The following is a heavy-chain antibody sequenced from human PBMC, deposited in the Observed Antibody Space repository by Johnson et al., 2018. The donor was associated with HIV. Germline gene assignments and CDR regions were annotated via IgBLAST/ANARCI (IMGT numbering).Heavy chain of an antibody. J-gene: IGHJ3*02. V-gene: IGHV3-66*01. CDR3: ARDLRDIVVPDAFDI. CDR2: ISSGGDT. D-gene: IGHD5-12*01. CDR1: GFTVSSNY. Sequence: VLLVESGVGLVQPGGSLRLSCVVSGFTVSSNYITWVRQAPGKGLEWVSVISSGGDTYYADSVKDRFTISRDNSKNTLSLQMNSLRAGDTAVFYCARDLRDIVVPDAFDIWGQVTMVTVSS.